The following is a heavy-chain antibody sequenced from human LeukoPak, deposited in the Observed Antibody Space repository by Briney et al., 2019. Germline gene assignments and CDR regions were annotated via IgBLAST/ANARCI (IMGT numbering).Heavy chain of an antibody. CDR1: GFTFSSYS. Sequence: GSLRLSCAASGFTFSSYSMNWVRQAPGKGLEWVSSISSSSSYIYYADSVKGRFTISRDNAKNSLYLQMNSLRAEDTAVYYCARVDSSGYFFDYWGQGTLVTVSS. CDR2: ISSSSSYI. D-gene: IGHD3-22*01. V-gene: IGHV3-21*01. CDR3: ARVDSSGYFFDY. J-gene: IGHJ4*02.